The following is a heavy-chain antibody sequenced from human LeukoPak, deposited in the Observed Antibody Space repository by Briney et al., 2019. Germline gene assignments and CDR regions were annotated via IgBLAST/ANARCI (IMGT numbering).Heavy chain of an antibody. CDR3: ARAAYNSDYFDL. D-gene: IGHD6-19*01. V-gene: IGHV3-7*04. J-gene: IGHJ4*02. CDR1: GFSFSNYW. Sequence: TGGSLRLSCAASGFSFSNYWMTWVRQAPGKGLEWVATIKQDGSDKYYVNSVKGRFTISRDNTKDSLYLQMNSLRDEDTAVYYCARAAYNSDYFDLWGQGTLVTVS. CDR2: IKQDGSDK.